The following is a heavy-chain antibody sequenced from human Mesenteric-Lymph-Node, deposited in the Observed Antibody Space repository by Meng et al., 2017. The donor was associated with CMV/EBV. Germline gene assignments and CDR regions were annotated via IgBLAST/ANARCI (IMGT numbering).Heavy chain of an antibody. V-gene: IGHV4-39*01. J-gene: IGHJ5*02. CDR2: IYYSGIT. CDR3: ARHAGSTTNMNWFDP. Sequence: GSLRLSCTVSGGSISSNYYWGCLRQPPGKGLEWIGSIYYSGITYYNPSLKSRVTISVDTSKNQFTLKLRSVTAADTAVYYCARHAGSTTNMNWFDPWGQGTLVTVSS. CDR1: GGSISSNYY. D-gene: IGHD2-2*01.